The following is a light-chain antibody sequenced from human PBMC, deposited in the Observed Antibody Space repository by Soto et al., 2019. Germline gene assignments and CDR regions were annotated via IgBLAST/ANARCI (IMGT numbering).Light chain of an antibody. CDR1: SSDVGSYNL. Sequence: QSALTQPASVSGSPGQSITISCTGTSSDVGSYNLVSWYQHLPGKAPKLIIYEVTERPSGISSRFSGSKSGNMASLTISGLQGEDEAYYYCCSYAGSSLLVFGGGTKLTVL. CDR3: CSYAGSSLLV. J-gene: IGLJ3*02. CDR2: EVT. V-gene: IGLV2-23*02.